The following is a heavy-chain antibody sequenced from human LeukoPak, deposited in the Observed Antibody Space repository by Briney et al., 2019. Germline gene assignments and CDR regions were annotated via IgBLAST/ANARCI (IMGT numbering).Heavy chain of an antibody. CDR2: IYTTGTA. D-gene: IGHD6-6*01. J-gene: IGHJ3*02. Sequence: SETLSLTCIISGGSIGPYYWSWIRQAAGKGPEWIGRIYTTGTADYNPSLKGRVSLSVDTSKNQFSLKVTSVTAADTAVYYCARDHSSSSWMDSFEIWGPGTKVTVSS. CDR3: ARDHSSSSWMDSFEI. V-gene: IGHV4-4*07. CDR1: GGSIGPYY.